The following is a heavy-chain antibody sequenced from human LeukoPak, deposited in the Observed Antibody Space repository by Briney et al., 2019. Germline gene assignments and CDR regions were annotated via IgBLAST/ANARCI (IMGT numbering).Heavy chain of an antibody. CDR3: ARVKGTAAGTPRGFDY. Sequence: ASVKVSCKASGYTFTSYDINWVRQATGQGLEWMGWMNPNSGNTGYAQKFQGRVTITRNTSISAAYMELSSLRSEDTAVYYCARVKGTAAGTPRGFDYWGQGTLVTVSS. CDR1: GYTFTSYD. D-gene: IGHD6-13*01. V-gene: IGHV1-8*03. CDR2: MNPNSGNT. J-gene: IGHJ4*02.